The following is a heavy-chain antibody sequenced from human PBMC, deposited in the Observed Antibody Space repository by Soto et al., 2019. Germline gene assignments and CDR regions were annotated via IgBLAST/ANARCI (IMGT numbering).Heavy chain of an antibody. CDR1: GFTFSSYG. CDR2: ISYDGSNK. D-gene: IGHD6-19*01. Sequence: QVQLVESGGGVVQPGRSLRLSCAASGFTFSSYGMHWVRQAPGKGLEWVAVISYDGSNKYYADSVKGRFTISRDNSKNTLYLQMNSLRAEDTAVYYCAKAGGGDNSSGRNYYYYYYMDVWGKGTTVTVSS. V-gene: IGHV3-30*18. J-gene: IGHJ6*03. CDR3: AKAGGGDNSSGRNYYYYYYMDV.